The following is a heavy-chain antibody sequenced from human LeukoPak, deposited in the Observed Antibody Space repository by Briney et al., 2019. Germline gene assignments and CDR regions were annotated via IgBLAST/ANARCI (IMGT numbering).Heavy chain of an antibody. J-gene: IGHJ4*02. Sequence: SGPTLVKPTQTLTLTCTFSGFSLSTSGVGVGWIRQPPGKALEWLALIYWNDDKRYSPSLKSRLTITKDTSKNQVVLTMTNMDPVDTATYYCEHRRSLWFGELSFDYWGQGTLVTVSS. CDR1: GFSLSTSGVG. V-gene: IGHV2-5*01. CDR3: EHRRSLWFGELSFDY. D-gene: IGHD3-10*01. CDR2: IYWNDDK.